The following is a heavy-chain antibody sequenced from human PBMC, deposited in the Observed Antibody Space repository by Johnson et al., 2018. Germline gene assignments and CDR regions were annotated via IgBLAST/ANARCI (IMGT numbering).Heavy chain of an antibody. CDR2: INHSGIT. V-gene: IGHV4-34*01. J-gene: IGHJ6*03. D-gene: IGHD1-1*01. CDR1: GGSFSAYY. CDR3: ARAGGWNGHYDYDRDV. Sequence: QVQLQQWGAGLLKPSETLSLTCAVYGGSFSAYYWSWIRQPPGKGLEWIGEINHSGITNYNPSLKSRVTISVDTSKNQSALKLTSVTAADAAGYYCARAGGWNGHYDYDRDVWGKGTTVTVSS.